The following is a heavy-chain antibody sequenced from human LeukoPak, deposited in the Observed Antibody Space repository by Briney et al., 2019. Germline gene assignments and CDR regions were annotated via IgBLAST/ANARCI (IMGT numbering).Heavy chain of an antibody. D-gene: IGHD3-10*01. CDR3: ARGSMVRGVISY. CDR2: IYASGST. J-gene: IGHJ4*02. V-gene: IGHV4-4*07. Sequence: PSETLSLTCNVSGGSISSYYWSWIRQPAGKGLEWIGRIYASGSTDHNPSLKSRVTMSVDTSKNQFSLKLTSVAAADTAVYYCARGSMVRGVISYWGQGTLVTVSS. CDR1: GGSISSYY.